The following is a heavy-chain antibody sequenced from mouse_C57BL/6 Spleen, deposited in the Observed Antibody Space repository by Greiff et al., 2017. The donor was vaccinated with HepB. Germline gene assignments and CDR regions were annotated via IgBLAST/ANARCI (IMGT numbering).Heavy chain of an antibody. D-gene: IGHD2-13*01. CDR1: GYTFTDYE. CDR3: TRGGLQWDY. V-gene: IGHV1-15*01. Sequence: QVQLQQSGAELVRPGASVTLSCKASGYTFTDYEMHWVKQTPVHGLEWIGAIDPETGGTTYNQKFKGKAILTADKSSSTAYMELRSLTSEDSAVCYWTRGGLQWDYWGQGTTLTVS. CDR2: IDPETGGT. J-gene: IGHJ2*01.